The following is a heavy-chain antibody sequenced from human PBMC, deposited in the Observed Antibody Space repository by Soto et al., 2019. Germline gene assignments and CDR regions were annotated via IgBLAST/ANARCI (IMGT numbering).Heavy chain of an antibody. CDR3: ARVHYYDSSGFYL. CDR1: GFTFSSYS. CDR2: ISSSSSYI. J-gene: IGHJ4*02. Sequence: VGSLRLSCAASGFTFSSYSMNWVRQAPGKGLEWVSSISSSSSYIYYGDSVKGRFTISRDNAKNSLYLQMNSLRAEDTATYYCARVHYYDSSGFYLWGQGTLVTVSS. V-gene: IGHV3-21*01. D-gene: IGHD3-22*01.